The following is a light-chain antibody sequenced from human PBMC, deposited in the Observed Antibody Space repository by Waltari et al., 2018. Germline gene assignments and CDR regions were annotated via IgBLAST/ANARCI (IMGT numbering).Light chain of an antibody. CDR3: QAGDGSTVV. CDR2: RET. CDR1: NLGDQY. Sequence: SYELTQPPPVSVSPGQTASISCSGDNLGDQYASWYQQKPGQSPVLVIYRETMRPSGIQERFSGSNSAKTATLTISATQPLDEADYFCQAGDGSTVVFGGGTKLTVL. V-gene: IGLV3-1*01. J-gene: IGLJ2*01.